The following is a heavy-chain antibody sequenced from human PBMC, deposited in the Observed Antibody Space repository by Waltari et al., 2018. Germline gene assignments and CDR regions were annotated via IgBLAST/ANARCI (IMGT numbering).Heavy chain of an antibody. CDR3: ARNGGGSFYYYYYMDV. CDR1: GYTFTSYA. J-gene: IGHJ6*03. D-gene: IGHD3-16*01. CDR2: MNPNSGNT. V-gene: IGHV1-8*02. Sequence: QVQLVQSGAEVKKPGASVKVSCKASGYTFTSYAMHWVRQATGQGLEWMGWMNPNSGNTGYAQKFQGRVTMTRNTSISTAYMELSSLRSEDTAVYYCARNGGGSFYYYYYMDVWGKGTTVTVSS.